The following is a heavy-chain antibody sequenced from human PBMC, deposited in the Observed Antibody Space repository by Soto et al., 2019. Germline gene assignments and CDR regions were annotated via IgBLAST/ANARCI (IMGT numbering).Heavy chain of an antibody. J-gene: IGHJ4*02. CDR3: ARTAGSGSYYNPVDY. V-gene: IGHV3-33*01. CDR2: IWYDGSNK. Sequence: QVQLVESGGGVVQPGRSLRLSCAASGFTFSSYGMHWVRQAPGKGLEWVAVIWYDGSNKYYADSVKGRFTISRDNSKNTLYLQMNSLRAEDTAVYYCARTAGSGSYYNPVDYWGQGKMVTVSS. CDR1: GFTFSSYG. D-gene: IGHD3-10*01.